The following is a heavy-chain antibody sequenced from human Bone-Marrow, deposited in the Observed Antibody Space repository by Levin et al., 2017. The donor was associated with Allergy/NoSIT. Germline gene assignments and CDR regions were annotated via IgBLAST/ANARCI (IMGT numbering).Heavy chain of an antibody. V-gene: IGHV3-48*03. Sequence: GESLKISCAASGFILGSFEMNWVRQAPGKGLEWVSFISSNGRSTYYRDSVKGRFTISRDNAKNSMFLHMNNLRVEDTAVYYCASLAGHDYWGQGTLVTVSS. J-gene: IGHJ4*02. CDR3: ASLAGHDY. CDR1: GFILGSFE. CDR2: ISSNGRST. D-gene: IGHD6-19*01.